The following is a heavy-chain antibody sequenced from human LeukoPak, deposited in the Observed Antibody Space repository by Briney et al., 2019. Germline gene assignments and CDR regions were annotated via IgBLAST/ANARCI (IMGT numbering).Heavy chain of an antibody. CDR3: ARESTAGYNSSWYGFRN. Sequence: GGSLRLSCVASGFSFRTYEMNWVRQAPGKGLEWISYISVGGSDEDYAESVKGRFSISRDNAKNSLFLQMGSLRVEDTAVYYCARESTAGYNSSWYGFRNWGQGTLVSVSS. CDR2: ISVGGSDE. J-gene: IGHJ1*01. CDR1: GFSFRTYE. V-gene: IGHV3-48*03. D-gene: IGHD6-13*01.